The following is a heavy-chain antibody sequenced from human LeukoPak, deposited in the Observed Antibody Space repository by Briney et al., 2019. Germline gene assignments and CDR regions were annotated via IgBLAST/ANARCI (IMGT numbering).Heavy chain of an antibody. Sequence: PSETLSLTCTVSGYSISTGYYWGWIRQPPGEGLEWIGSIYHSGSTYYNPSLKSRVTISVDTSKNQFSLKLSSVIAADTAVYYCARVDWLANHYYYMDVWGKGTTVTVSS. CDR3: ARVDWLANHYYYMDV. D-gene: IGHD2-21*01. V-gene: IGHV4-38-2*02. CDR1: GYSISTGYY. CDR2: IYHSGST. J-gene: IGHJ6*03.